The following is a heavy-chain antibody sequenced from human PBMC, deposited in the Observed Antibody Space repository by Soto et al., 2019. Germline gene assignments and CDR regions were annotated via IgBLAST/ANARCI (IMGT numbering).Heavy chain of an antibody. V-gene: IGHV4-34*01. J-gene: IGHJ4*02. CDR2: ISYRGST. D-gene: IGHD3-16*01. CDR1: GGSFNGYS. Sequence: PSETLSLTCNVSGGSFNGYSRSWFRQTSGKGLEWIGDISYRGSTSYSPSLKSRLMISLDTSNNQFSLKVASVTAADTAVYYCARALLGFSYGYGGYFDPWGPGTLVTVSS. CDR3: ARALLGFSYGYGGYFDP.